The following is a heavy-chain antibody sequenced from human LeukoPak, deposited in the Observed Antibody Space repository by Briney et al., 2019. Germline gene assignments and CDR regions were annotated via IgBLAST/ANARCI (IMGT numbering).Heavy chain of an antibody. Sequence: PSETLSLTCAVYGGSFSGYYWSWLRQPPGEGPEWIGYTTYSGGTNYNPSLKSRVTISVDTSKNHFSLKLSSVTAADTAVYYCARGAGWWSHWGQGTLVTVSS. D-gene: IGHD6-19*01. CDR2: TTYSGGT. CDR1: GGSFSGYY. V-gene: IGHV4-59*01. CDR3: ARGAGWWSH. J-gene: IGHJ4*02.